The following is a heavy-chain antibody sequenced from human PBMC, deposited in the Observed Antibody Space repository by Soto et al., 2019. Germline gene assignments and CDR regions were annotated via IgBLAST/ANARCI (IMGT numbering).Heavy chain of an antibody. CDR1: GFTFSTYW. Sequence: GGSLRLSCAASGFTFSTYWMHWVRQAPGKGLVWVSRINSDGSTTNYADSVNGRFTISRDNAKNTLYLQMNSLRADDTAVYYCARDLTGDNTYWGQGTLVTVSS. CDR3: ARDLTGDNTY. CDR2: INSDGSTT. J-gene: IGHJ4*02. V-gene: IGHV3-74*01. D-gene: IGHD2-21*02.